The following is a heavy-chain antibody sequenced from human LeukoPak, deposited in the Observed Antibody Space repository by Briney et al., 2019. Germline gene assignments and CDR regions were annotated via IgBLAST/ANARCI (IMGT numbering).Heavy chain of an antibody. J-gene: IGHJ4*02. Sequence: SETLSLTCTVSGGSISSYYWSWIRQPAGKGLEWIGRIYTTGSTNYNPSLKSRVTLSVDTSKNKCSLKLSSVTAADTAVYYCARGYSNGWENSFDYWGQGTLVTVS. CDR3: ARGYSNGWENSFDY. CDR2: IYTTGST. D-gene: IGHD5-18*01. CDR1: GGSISSYY. V-gene: IGHV4-4*07.